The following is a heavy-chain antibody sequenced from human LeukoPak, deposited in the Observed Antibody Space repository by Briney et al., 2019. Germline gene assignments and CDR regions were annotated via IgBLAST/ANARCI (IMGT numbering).Heavy chain of an antibody. CDR3: AGEGSSGWYWFDP. D-gene: IGHD6-19*01. V-gene: IGHV4-31*03. CDR2: IYYSGST. CDR1: GGSISSGGYY. Sequence: SETLSLTCTVSGGSISSGGYYWSWIRQHPGKGLEWIGYIYYSGSTYYNPSLKSRVTISVDTSKNQLSLKLSSVTAADTAVYYCAGEGSSGWYWFDPWGQGTLVTVSS. J-gene: IGHJ5*02.